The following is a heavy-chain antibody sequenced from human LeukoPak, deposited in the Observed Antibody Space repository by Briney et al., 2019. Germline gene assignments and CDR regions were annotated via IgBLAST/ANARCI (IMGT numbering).Heavy chain of an antibody. D-gene: IGHD6-19*01. V-gene: IGHV3-21*05. J-gene: IGHJ6*03. Sequence: GGSLRLSCAASGFSFSSYEMNWVRQAPGKGLEWVSYISSSGSYIYYADSVKGRFTISRDNAKNSLYLQMNSLRAEDTAVYYCARDPGGGWYWQSVRYYYYYMDVWGKGTTVTVSS. CDR2: ISSSGSYI. CDR1: GFSFSSYE. CDR3: ARDPGGGWYWQSVRYYYYYMDV.